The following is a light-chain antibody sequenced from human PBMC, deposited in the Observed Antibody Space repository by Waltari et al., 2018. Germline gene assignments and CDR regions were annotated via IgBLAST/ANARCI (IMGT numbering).Light chain of an antibody. CDR2: WAS. CDR3: QQYYITPLS. J-gene: IGKJ4*01. CDR1: QSVLYSSDNRNY. V-gene: IGKV4-1*01. Sequence: DIVMTQSPDSLAVSLGERATINCKSSQSVLYSSDNRNYLAWYQQKPGQPPNQLIYWASTRESGVPDRFSGSGSGTDFTLTISSLQAEDVAVYYCQQYYITPLSFGGGTKVEIK.